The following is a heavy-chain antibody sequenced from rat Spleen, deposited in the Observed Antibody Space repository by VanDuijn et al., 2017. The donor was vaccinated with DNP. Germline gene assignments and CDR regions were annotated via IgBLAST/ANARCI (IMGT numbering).Heavy chain of an antibody. CDR3: AKDGDYGGYRRFGY. CDR2: INNRGGNT. J-gene: IGHJ3*01. CDR1: RFIFNNYW. Sequence: EVQLAESGGDLVQPGRSLKLSCVVSRFIFNNYWMTWFRQVPGKGLEWVASINNRGGNTYYPDSVKGRFTISRDNAKNTVYLQINSLRSEDTATYYCAKDGDYGGYRRFGYWGQGTLVTVSS. V-gene: IGHV5-31*01. D-gene: IGHD1-11*01.